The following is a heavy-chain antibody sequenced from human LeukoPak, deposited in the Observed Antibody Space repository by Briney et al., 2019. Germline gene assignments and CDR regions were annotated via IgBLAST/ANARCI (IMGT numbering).Heavy chain of an antibody. Sequence: SETLSLTCTVSGGSISSGSYYWGWIRQPPGKGLEWFGHIYYSGSTYYNPSLKSRVTISVDTSKNQFSLKLSSVTAADTAVYYCARGRSITIFGVVISNYYYYYYMDVWGKGTTVTVSS. V-gene: IGHV4-39*07. CDR1: GGSISSGSYY. CDR2: IYYSGST. CDR3: ARGRSITIFGVVISNYYYYYYMDV. J-gene: IGHJ6*03. D-gene: IGHD3-3*01.